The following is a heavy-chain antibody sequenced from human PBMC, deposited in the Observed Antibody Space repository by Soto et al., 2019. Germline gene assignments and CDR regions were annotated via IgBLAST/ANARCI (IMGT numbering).Heavy chain of an antibody. CDR2: IKQDGSEK. D-gene: IGHD6-13*01. CDR1: GFTFSSYW. J-gene: IGHJ3*02. V-gene: IGHV3-7*01. Sequence: GGSLRLSCAASGFTFSSYWMSWVRQAPGKGLEWVANIKQDGSEKYYVDSVKGRFTISRDNAKNSLYLQMNSLRAEDTAVYYCARSRGSSSWYPDAFDIWGQGTMVTVSS. CDR3: ARSRGSSSWYPDAFDI.